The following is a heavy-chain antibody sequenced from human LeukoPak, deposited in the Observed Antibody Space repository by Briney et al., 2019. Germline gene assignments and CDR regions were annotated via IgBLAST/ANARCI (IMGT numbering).Heavy chain of an antibody. CDR1: GFTFSSYE. V-gene: IGHV3-48*03. CDR2: ISSSGSTI. Sequence: GGSLRLSCAASGFTFSSYEMNWVRQAPGKGLEWVSYISSSGSTIYYADSVKGRFTISRDNAKNSLYLQMNSLRAEDTAVYYCARAIAVAGGEDSWGQGILVTVSS. CDR3: ARAIAVAGGEDS. J-gene: IGHJ4*02. D-gene: IGHD6-19*01.